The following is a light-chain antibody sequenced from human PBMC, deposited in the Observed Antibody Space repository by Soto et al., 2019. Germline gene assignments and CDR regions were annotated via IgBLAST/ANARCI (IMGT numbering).Light chain of an antibody. Sequence: QSVLTQPPSVSGAPRQRVTISCSGSRSNIGNNAVNWYQQFPGRAPKLLIYYDDLLPSGVSDRFSGSKSGTSASLAISGLQSEDEADYYCATWDDSLNGKVFGGGTKLTVL. CDR3: ATWDDSLNGKV. J-gene: IGLJ2*01. CDR1: RSNIGNNA. CDR2: YDD. V-gene: IGLV1-36*01.